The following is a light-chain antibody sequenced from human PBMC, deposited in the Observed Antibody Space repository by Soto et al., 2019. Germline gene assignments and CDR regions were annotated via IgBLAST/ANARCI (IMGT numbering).Light chain of an antibody. Sequence: EIVLTQSPGTLSLSPGERATLSCRASQSVSSNSLAWYQQKPGQAPRLLIYGASTRATGIADRFSGSGSGTEFTLPISRLEPEDFAVYYCQQYGSSGVTFGPGTKVDIK. CDR3: QQYGSSGVT. CDR2: GAS. CDR1: QSVSSNS. V-gene: IGKV3-20*01. J-gene: IGKJ3*01.